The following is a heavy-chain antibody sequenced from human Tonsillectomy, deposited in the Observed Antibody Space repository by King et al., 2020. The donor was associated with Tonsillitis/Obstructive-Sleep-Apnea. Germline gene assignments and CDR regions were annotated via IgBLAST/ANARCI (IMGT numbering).Heavy chain of an antibody. J-gene: IGHJ5*01. CDR2: IYTSGST. D-gene: IGHD3-10*01. CDR1: GGSISSYY. Sequence: QLQESGPRLVRPSETLSLTCTVSGGSISSYYWSWIRQPAGKGLEWMGRIYTSGSTKYNPSLKSRATMSADRSKTQFSLKLTSVTAADTAVYYCASGGGSGLWWFDSWGQGTLVTVSS. CDR3: ASGGGSGLWWFDS. V-gene: IGHV4-4*07.